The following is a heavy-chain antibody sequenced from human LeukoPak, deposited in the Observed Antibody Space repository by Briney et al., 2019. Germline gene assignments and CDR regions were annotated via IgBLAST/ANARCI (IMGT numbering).Heavy chain of an antibody. J-gene: IGHJ3*02. Sequence: SETLSLTCTVSGGSISTSSYYWGWIRQPPGKGLEWIGEIYHSGSTNYNPSLKSRVTISVDKSKNQFSLKLSSVTAADTAVYYCARGPGYCSGGSCQDAFDIWGQGTMVTVSS. CDR2: IYHSGST. V-gene: IGHV4-61*05. D-gene: IGHD2-15*01. CDR1: GGSISTSSYY. CDR3: ARGPGYCSGGSCQDAFDI.